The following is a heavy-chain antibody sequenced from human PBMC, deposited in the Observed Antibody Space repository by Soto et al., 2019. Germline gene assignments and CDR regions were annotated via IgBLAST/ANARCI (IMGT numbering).Heavy chain of an antibody. D-gene: IGHD6-13*01. CDR3: AKERWAAAGTPTLDY. CDR1: GFTFSSYA. CDR2: ISGGTSST. J-gene: IGHJ4*02. Sequence: EVQLLESGGGLVQPGGSLRLSCAASGFTFSSYAMSWVRQAPGKGLEWVSAISGGTSSTYYADSVKGRFTISRDNSKNTLYLQMNSLRAEGPAVYYCAKERWAAAGTPTLDYWGQGTLVTVSS. V-gene: IGHV3-23*01.